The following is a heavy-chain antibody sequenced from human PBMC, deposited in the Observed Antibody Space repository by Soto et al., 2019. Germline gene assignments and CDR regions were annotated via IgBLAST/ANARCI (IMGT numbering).Heavy chain of an antibody. D-gene: IGHD3-9*01. J-gene: IGHJ4*02. CDR1: GFTFSNAW. Sequence: LRLSCAGSGFTFSNAWMSWVRQAPGKGLEWVGRIKSKTDGGTADYAAPVKGRFTISRDDSKNTLYLQMNSLKTEDTAVYYCATEADGYYDVLTGYYKMGYFDYWGQGTLVTVSS. V-gene: IGHV3-15*01. CDR2: IKSKTDGGTA. CDR3: ATEADGYYDVLTGYYKMGYFDY.